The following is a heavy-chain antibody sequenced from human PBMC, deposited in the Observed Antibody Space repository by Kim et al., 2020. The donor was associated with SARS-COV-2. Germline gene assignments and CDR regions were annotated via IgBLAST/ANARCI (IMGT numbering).Heavy chain of an antibody. CDR2: INHSGST. J-gene: IGHJ6*02. CDR3: ARGLYQPQVLRYFDWLPSSYYGMDV. Sequence: SETLSLTCAVYGGSFSGYYWSWIRQPPGKGLEWIGEINHSGSTNYNPSLKSRVTISVDTSKNQFSLKLSSVTAADTAVYYCARGLYQPQVLRYFDWLPSSYYGMDVWGQGTTVTVSS. V-gene: IGHV4-34*01. CDR1: GGSFSGYY. D-gene: IGHD3-9*01.